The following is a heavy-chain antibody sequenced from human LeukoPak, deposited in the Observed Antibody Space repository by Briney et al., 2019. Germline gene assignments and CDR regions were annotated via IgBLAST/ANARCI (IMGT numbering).Heavy chain of an antibody. CDR3: TSSYRSGWYGQY. D-gene: IGHD6-19*01. J-gene: IGHJ4*02. CDR2: ISSKTHGGTT. CDR1: GFTFGDYP. Sequence: GGSLRLSCTASGFTFGDYPITWSRQAPGKGLEWVGFISSKTHGGTTEYAASVKGRFTISGDDSKNIAYLQMNSLKTEDTAMYYCTSSYRSGWYGQYRGQGTLVTVSS. V-gene: IGHV3-49*03.